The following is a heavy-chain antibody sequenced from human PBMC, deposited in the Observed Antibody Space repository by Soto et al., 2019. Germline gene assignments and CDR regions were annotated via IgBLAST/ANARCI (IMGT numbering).Heavy chain of an antibody. V-gene: IGHV4-4*07. CDR3: AREVRGGFTGIFDQ. D-gene: IGHD2-15*01. J-gene: IGHJ4*02. Sequence: QVQLQGSGPGQVKPSETLSLTYTVSGDSISDYFYWSWIRQPAGKGLEWIGRIYTDGTTKYNPSLKSRVTLSLDKSKNQFSLRLSSVTAADTAVYYFAREVRGGFTGIFDQWGRGSPVTVSS. CDR2: IYTDGTT. CDR1: GDSISDYFY.